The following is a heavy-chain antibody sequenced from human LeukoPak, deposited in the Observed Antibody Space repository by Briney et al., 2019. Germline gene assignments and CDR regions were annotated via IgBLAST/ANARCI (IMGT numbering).Heavy chain of an antibody. V-gene: IGHV4-61*02. Sequence: PSQTLSLTYTVSGGSISSGSYYWSWIRQPAGKGLEWIGRIYTSGSTYYNPSLKSRVTISVDTSKNQFSLKLSSVTAADTAVYYCARVGGYCSSTSCYGRKYYYYYMDVWGKGTTVTISS. D-gene: IGHD2-2*01. J-gene: IGHJ6*03. CDR2: IYTSGST. CDR1: GGSISSGSYY. CDR3: ARVGGYCSSTSCYGRKYYYYYMDV.